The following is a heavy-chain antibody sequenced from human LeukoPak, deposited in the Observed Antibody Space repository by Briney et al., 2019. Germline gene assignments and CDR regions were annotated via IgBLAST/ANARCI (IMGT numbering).Heavy chain of an antibody. CDR2: IGTAGDT. J-gene: IGHJ4*02. Sequence: GGSLRLSCAASGFTFSSYDMHWVRQATGKGLEWVSAIGTAGDTYYPGSVKGRFTISRENAKNSLYLQMNSLRAGDTAVYYCARGGDEWLYYFDYWGQGTLVTLSS. CDR3: ARGGDEWLYYFDY. V-gene: IGHV3-13*01. D-gene: IGHD3-3*01. CDR1: GFTFSSYD.